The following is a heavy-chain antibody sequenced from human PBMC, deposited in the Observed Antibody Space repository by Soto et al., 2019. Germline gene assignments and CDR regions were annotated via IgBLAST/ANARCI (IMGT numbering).Heavy chain of an antibody. Sequence: SETLSLTCTVSGGSISSSSYYWGWIRQPPGKGLEWIGSIYYSGSTYYNPSLKSRVTISVDTSKNQFSLKLSSVTAADTAVYYCARVSMTTVTTFDYWGQGTLVTVSS. CDR3: ARVSMTTVTTFDY. V-gene: IGHV4-39*01. CDR2: IYYSGST. CDR1: GGSISSSSYY. D-gene: IGHD4-17*01. J-gene: IGHJ4*02.